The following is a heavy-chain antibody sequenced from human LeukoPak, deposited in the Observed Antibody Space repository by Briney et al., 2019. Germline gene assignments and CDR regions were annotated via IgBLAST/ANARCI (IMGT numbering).Heavy chain of an antibody. J-gene: IGHJ4*02. CDR3: ARDPMYYYDSSGYNDY. V-gene: IGHV4-34*01. Sequence: SETLSLTCAVYGGSFSGYYWSWIRQPPGKGLEWIGEINHSGSTNYNPSLKSRVTISVDTSKNQFSLKLSSVTAADTAVYYCARDPMYYYDSSGYNDYWGQGTLVTVSS. CDR1: GGSFSGYY. D-gene: IGHD3-22*01. CDR2: INHSGST.